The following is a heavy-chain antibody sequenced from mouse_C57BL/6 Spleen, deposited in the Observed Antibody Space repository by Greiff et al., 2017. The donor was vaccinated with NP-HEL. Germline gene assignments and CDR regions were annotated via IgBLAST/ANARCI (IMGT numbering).Heavy chain of an antibody. V-gene: IGHV2-6-1*01. J-gene: IGHJ4*01. Sequence: VKLMESGPGLVAPSQSLSITCTVSGFSLTSYGVHWVRQPPGKGLEWLVVIWSDGSTTYNSALKSSLSISKDNAKSQVFLKMNSLQTDDTAMYYCARHDPTGTHARDYWGQGTSVTVSS. CDR3: ARHDPTGTHARDY. CDR2: IWSDGST. CDR1: GFSLTSYG. D-gene: IGHD4-1*02.